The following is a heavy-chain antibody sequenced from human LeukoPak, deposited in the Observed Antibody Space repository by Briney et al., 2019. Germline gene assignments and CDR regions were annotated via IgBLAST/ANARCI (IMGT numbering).Heavy chain of an antibody. CDR3: AAPMAGFNWFDP. D-gene: IGHD6-19*01. Sequence: PGGSLRLSCAASASTFSSNWMHWVRQAPGKGLVWVSRISKDGSSTSYADSVKGRFTISRDNAKNTLYLQMSSLTVEDTAVYYCAAPMAGFNWFDPWGQGTLVTVSS. CDR1: ASTFSSNW. J-gene: IGHJ5*02. CDR2: ISKDGSST. V-gene: IGHV3-74*01.